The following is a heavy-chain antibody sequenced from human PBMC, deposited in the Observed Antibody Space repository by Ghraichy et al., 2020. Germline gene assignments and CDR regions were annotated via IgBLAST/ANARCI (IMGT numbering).Heavy chain of an antibody. D-gene: IGHD6-19*01. CDR2: ISGSGGGT. J-gene: IGHJ4*02. CDR3: AKDRGLQWLD. CDR1: GFTFSSYA. Sequence: GGSLRLSCTTSGFTFSSYAMSWVRQAPGKGLEWVSAISGSGGGTYYADSVKGRFTISRDNSKNTLYLQMNSLRAEDTAVYYCAKDRGLQWLDWGQGTLVTVSS. V-gene: IGHV3-23*01.